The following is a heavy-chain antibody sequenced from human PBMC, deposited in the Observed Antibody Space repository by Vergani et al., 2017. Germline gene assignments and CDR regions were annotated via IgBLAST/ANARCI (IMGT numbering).Heavy chain of an antibody. D-gene: IGHD3-9*01. CDR1: GFSFNSYW. CDR3: ARAICIETCYMSNWLDS. J-gene: IGHJ5*01. V-gene: IGHV3-74*03. CDR2: IKSDGSIT. Sequence: DVHLAESGGGFFQPGGSLRLSCSASGFSFNSYWMHWVRQVPGKGLLWVSRIKSDGSITAYADSVKGRFTISRDNAQNTLYLQMNSLRVEDTGVYYCARAICIETCYMSNWLDSWGQGTLVTLSS.